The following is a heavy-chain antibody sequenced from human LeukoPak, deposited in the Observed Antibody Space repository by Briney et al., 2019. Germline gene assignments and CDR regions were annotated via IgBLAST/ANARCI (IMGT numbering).Heavy chain of an antibody. D-gene: IGHD3-3*01. V-gene: IGHV1-2*02. CDR2: INPNSGGT. CDR3: AREPITIFGVVIALEFDP. CDR1: GYTFTGYY. J-gene: IGHJ5*02. Sequence: ASVKVSCKASGYTFTGYYMHWVRQAPGQGLEWMGWINPNSGGTNYAQKFQGRVTMTRDTSISTAYMELSGLRSDDTAVYYCAREPITIFGVVIALEFDPWGQGTLVTVSS.